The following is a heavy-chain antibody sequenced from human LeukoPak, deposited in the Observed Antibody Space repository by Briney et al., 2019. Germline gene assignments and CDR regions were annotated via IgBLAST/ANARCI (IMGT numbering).Heavy chain of an antibody. Sequence: PGGSLRLSCAASGFTFSSYGMHWVRQAPGRGLEWVAFIRYDGTNIYYTDSVKGRFTISRDNSKNTLYLQMSSLRAEDTAVYYCAKDLPPGSGLDYWGQGTLVTVFS. CDR1: GFTFSSYG. D-gene: IGHD3-10*01. CDR3: AKDLPPGSGLDY. CDR2: IRYDGTNI. J-gene: IGHJ4*02. V-gene: IGHV3-30*02.